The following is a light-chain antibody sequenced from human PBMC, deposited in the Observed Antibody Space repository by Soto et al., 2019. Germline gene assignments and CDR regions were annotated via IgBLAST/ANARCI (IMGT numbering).Light chain of an antibody. CDR2: EIS. CDR1: SSDVGNYNY. Sequence: QSVLTQPASVSGSPGQSITISCTGTSSDVGNYNYVSWYQQHPGKAPKLMIYEISNRPSGVSNRFSGSQSGNTASLTISGLQAEDEADYYCSSYTTSSTYVFGSGTKVTVL. CDR3: SSYTTSSTYV. V-gene: IGLV2-14*01. J-gene: IGLJ1*01.